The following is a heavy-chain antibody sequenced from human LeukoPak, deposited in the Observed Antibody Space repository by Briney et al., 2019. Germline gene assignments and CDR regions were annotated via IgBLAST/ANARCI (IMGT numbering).Heavy chain of an antibody. Sequence: GGSLRLSCAASGFTFSSYGMNWVRQAPGKGLEWASYISSGSRTIYYADSVKGRFTISRDNAKNSLYLQMSSLRAEDTAVYYCARERGYSSSAFDIWGQGTMVTVSS. V-gene: IGHV3-48*01. CDR3: ARERGYSSSAFDI. CDR1: GFTFSSYG. CDR2: ISSGSRTI. D-gene: IGHD5-18*01. J-gene: IGHJ3*02.